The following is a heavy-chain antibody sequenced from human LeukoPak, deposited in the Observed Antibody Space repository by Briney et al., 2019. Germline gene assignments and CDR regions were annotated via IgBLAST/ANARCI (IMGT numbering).Heavy chain of an antibody. CDR2: IYSSEAT. J-gene: IGHJ3*02. CDR3: ARRNDFHI. V-gene: IGHV4-4*08. CDR1: GVSITGYH. Sequence: SETLSLTCTVSGVSITGYHWSWIRQPPGKGLEWIGYIYSSEATEYKPSLKSRVTISADTSKNQFSLKLTSVTAADTAIYYCARRNDFHIWGQGTMVTVSS.